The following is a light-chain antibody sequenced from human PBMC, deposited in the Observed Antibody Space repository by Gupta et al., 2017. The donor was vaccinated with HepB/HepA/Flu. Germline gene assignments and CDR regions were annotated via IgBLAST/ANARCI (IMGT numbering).Light chain of an antibody. Sequence: SYELTQPPSVSVSPGQTARLTCFGDALPKQYAYWYQQKPGQAPVLVIYKDSERPSGIPERFSGSSSGTTVTLTISGVQAEDEADYYCQSADSSGTYPVVFGGGTKLTVL. J-gene: IGLJ2*01. CDR3: QSADSSGTYPVV. CDR2: KDS. V-gene: IGLV3-25*03. CDR1: ALPKQY.